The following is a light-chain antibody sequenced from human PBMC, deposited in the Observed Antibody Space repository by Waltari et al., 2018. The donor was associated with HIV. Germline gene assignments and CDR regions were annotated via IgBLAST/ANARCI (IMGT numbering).Light chain of an antibody. CDR2: RKL. V-gene: IGLV1-47*01. CDR1: RYDIGTST. CDR3: ASWDDSLCGRWV. J-gene: IGLJ3*02. Sequence: QSVLTQSPTTSGTRGQTGPVSCSGARYDIGTSTVNRYQQVPGDAPNLLIYRKLQRPSGVPARFSGSNSGTSASRAISGLRSEEEAEYHCASWDDSLCGRWVFGGGTKLTVL.